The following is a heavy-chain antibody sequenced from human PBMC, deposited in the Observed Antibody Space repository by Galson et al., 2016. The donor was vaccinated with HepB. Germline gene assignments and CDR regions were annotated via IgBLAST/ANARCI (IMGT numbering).Heavy chain of an antibody. J-gene: IGHJ5*02. V-gene: IGHV3-33*01. D-gene: IGHD3-10*01. CDR2: IWYDGSDK. CDR1: GFTFSSYG. CDR3: ARGADVITMVRGVAYNWFDP. Sequence: SLRLSCAASGFTFSSYGMHWVRQAPGKGLEWVAVIWYDGSDKYYADSVKGRFTISRDNSKNTLYLQMNSLRAEDTAVYYCARGADVITMVRGVAYNWFDPSGQGTLVTVSS.